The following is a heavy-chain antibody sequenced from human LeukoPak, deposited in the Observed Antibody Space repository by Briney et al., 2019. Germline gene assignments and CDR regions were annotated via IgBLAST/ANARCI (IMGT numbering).Heavy chain of an antibody. J-gene: IGHJ6*03. Sequence: GESLKISCKGSGYSFTSYWIGWVRQMPGKGLEWMGIIYPGDSDTRYSPSFQGQVTISADKSISTAYLQWSSLKTSDTAMYYCAREYYYGSGSYYNGVSDYYYYMDVWGKGTTVTVSS. CDR1: GYSFTSYW. CDR2: IYPGDSDT. CDR3: AREYYYGSGSYYNGVSDYYYYMDV. V-gene: IGHV5-51*01. D-gene: IGHD3-10*01.